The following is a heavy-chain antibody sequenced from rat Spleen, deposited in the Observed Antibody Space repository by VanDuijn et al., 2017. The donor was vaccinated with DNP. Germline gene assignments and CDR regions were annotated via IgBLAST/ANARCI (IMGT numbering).Heavy chain of an antibody. CDR3: ARVGDLHDGGDGDVLDA. CDR1: GFTFSYYW. D-gene: IGHD1-12*02. Sequence: EVQLVESGGDLVQPGRSLKLSCVASGFTFSYYWMAWIRQVPGKGLEWVASITSSGGTTSYSDAVKGRFMISRDDTKNTLSLQMNSLRSEDTATYYCARVGDLHDGGDGDVLDAWGQGTSVTVSS. CDR2: ITSSGGTT. J-gene: IGHJ4*01. V-gene: IGHV5-31*01.